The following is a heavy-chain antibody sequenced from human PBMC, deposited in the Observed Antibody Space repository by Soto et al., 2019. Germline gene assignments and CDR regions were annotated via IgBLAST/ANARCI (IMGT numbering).Heavy chain of an antibody. V-gene: IGHV3-21*01. CDR3: AREDILGARSFDY. CDR2: ISSSSSYI. D-gene: IGHD1-26*01. CDR1: GFSFSSYS. Sequence: PGGSLRLSCAASGFSFSSYSMNWVRQAPGKGLEWVASISSSSSYIYHVDSVMGRFTISRDNAKNSQFLQMNSLRDEDTAVYYCAREDILGARSFDYWGQGTLVTVPQ. J-gene: IGHJ4*02.